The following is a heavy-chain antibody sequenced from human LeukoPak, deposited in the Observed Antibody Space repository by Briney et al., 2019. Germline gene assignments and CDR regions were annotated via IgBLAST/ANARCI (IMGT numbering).Heavy chain of an antibody. CDR1: GGSISSYY. CDR2: IYYSGST. J-gene: IGHJ3*02. CDR3: ASGYSYGIDAFDI. Sequence: PSETLSLTCTVSGGSISSYYWSWIRQPPGKGLDWIWYIYYSGSTNYNPSLKSRVTISVDTSKNQFSLKLSSVTAADTAVYYCASGYSYGIDAFDIWGQGTMVTVSS. V-gene: IGHV4-59*01. D-gene: IGHD5-18*01.